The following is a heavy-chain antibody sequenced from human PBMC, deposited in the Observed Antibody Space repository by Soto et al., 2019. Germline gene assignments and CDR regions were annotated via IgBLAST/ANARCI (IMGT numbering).Heavy chain of an antibody. V-gene: IGHV3-30-3*01. CDR2: ISYDGGNK. CDR3: ARDLRLLASPDP. D-gene: IGHD2-21*02. Sequence: QVQLVESGGGVVQPGRSLRLSCAASGFTFSNYAMHWVRQAPGRGLAWVAAISYDGGNKYYADSVKGRFTISRDNAKNTLYLQMNSLKPEDTAVYYCARDLRLLASPDPWGQGTLVTVSS. J-gene: IGHJ5*02. CDR1: GFTFSNYA.